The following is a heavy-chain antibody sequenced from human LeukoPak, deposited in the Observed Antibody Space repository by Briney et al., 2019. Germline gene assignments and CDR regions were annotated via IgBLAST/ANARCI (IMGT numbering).Heavy chain of an antibody. D-gene: IGHD1-26*01. V-gene: IGHV3-7*01. CDR1: GFTFSSFW. CDR2: INQDGTEK. CDR3: ARDVVGAAFPNY. Sequence: GGSLRLSCAASGFTFSSFWMSWVRQAPGMGLEWVANINQDGTEKYYVDSVKGRFTISRDNAKNSLYLQMNSLRAEDTAVYFCARDVVGAAFPNYWGQGTLVTVSS. J-gene: IGHJ4*02.